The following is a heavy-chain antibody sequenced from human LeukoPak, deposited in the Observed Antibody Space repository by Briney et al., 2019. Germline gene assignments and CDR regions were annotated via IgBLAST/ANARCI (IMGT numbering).Heavy chain of an antibody. D-gene: IGHD1-1*01. J-gene: IGHJ4*02. CDR3: ARGTGTTAYFDY. Sequence: GGSLRLSCAASGFTFSDHYMDWVRQAPGKGLEWVSYISSSSSYTKYGDSVKGRFTISRDNAKNSLYLQVNSLRAEDTAVYYCARGTGTTAYFDYWGQGTLVTVS. CDR2: ISSSSSYT. V-gene: IGHV3-11*06. CDR1: GFTFSDHY.